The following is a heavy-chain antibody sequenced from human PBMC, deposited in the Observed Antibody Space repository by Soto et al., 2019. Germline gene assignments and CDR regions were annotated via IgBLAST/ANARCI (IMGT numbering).Heavy chain of an antibody. CDR1: GGSVSSHY. CDR3: ARVGSYSSGRLVYSYYMDV. J-gene: IGHJ6*03. D-gene: IGHD6-19*01. V-gene: IGHV4-59*02. CDR2: IYSGGSS. Sequence: SETLSLTCTVSGGSVSSHYWSWIRQPPGKGLEWVGYIYSGGSSNSNPSLESRITTSLDTSKNQFSLKLSSVTAADTAVYYCARVGSYSSGRLVYSYYMDVWGNGTTVTVSS.